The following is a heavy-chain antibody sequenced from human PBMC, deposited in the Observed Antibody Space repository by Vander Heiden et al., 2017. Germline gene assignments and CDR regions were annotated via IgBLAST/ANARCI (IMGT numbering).Heavy chain of an antibody. CDR3: VKCITVSGTCYFDY. CDR2: ISGSGSNT. V-gene: IGHV3-23*01. J-gene: IGHJ4*02. D-gene: IGHD6-19*01. Sequence: EVQLLESGGGLLQPGGSLRLSCTGSGLTFSNQAMGWVRQAPGKGLEWVSGISGSGSNTYYADSVKGRFTISRDNSKDTLYLQMNSLGAEDTAVYYCVKCITVSGTCYFDYWGQGTLVTVSS. CDR1: GLTFSNQA.